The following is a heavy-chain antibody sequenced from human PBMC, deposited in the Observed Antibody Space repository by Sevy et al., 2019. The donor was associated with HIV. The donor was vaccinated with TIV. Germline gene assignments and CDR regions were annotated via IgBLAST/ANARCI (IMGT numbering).Heavy chain of an antibody. V-gene: IGHV3-30*18. D-gene: IGHD3-16*01. Sequence: GGSLRLSCAASGFTFSSYGMHWVRQAPGKGLEWVAVISYDGSNKYYADSVKGRFTISRDNSKNTLSLQMNSLRAEDTAVYYCAKELDYDRESYGGYYFDYWGQGTLVTVSS. CDR1: GFTFSSYG. J-gene: IGHJ4*02. CDR3: AKELDYDRESYGGYYFDY. CDR2: ISYDGSNK.